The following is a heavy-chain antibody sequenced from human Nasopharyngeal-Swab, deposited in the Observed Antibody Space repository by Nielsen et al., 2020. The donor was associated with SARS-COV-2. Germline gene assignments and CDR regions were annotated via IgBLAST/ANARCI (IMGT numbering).Heavy chain of an antibody. J-gene: IGHJ4*02. D-gene: IGHD4-11*01. CDR1: GFTYDDYA. CDR3: ARGTADYSNPSFDY. Sequence: SLKISCVASGFTYDDYAMHWVRQAPGKGLEWVSGITWNSGVAYTDSVKGRFTISRDNAKNSLYLLVNSLRSEDTALYYCARGTADYSNPSFDYWGQGTLVTVPS. V-gene: IGHV3-9*01. CDR2: ITWNSGV.